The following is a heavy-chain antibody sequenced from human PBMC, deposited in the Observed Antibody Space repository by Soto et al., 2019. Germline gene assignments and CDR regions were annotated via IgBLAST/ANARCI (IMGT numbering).Heavy chain of an antibody. J-gene: IGHJ6*02. Sequence: SVKGSCKAAGGTFSGYAISWVRQAPGQGLEWMGGIIPIFGTANYAQKFQGRVTITADESTSTAYMELSSLRSEDTAVYYCARDALLDYYYYGMDVWGQGTTVTVSS. D-gene: IGHD1-1*01. V-gene: IGHV1-69*13. CDR3: ARDALLDYYYYGMDV. CDR2: IIPIFGTA. CDR1: GGTFSGYA.